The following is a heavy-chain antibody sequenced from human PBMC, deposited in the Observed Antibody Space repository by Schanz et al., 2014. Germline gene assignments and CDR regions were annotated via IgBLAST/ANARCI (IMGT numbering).Heavy chain of an antibody. Sequence: QVQLVQSGAEVKKPGASVKVSCKAFGYSFTSYYIHWVRQAPGQGLEWMATINPSGGSTSFAQKFQGRVTITADISTSTAYMDLSSLRSDDTAVYYCARDIQYHYDTSGPVGAFDIWGQGTVITVSS. V-gene: IGHV1-46*01. CDR1: GYSFTSYY. D-gene: IGHD3-22*01. CDR3: ARDIQYHYDTSGPVGAFDI. J-gene: IGHJ3*02. CDR2: INPSGGST.